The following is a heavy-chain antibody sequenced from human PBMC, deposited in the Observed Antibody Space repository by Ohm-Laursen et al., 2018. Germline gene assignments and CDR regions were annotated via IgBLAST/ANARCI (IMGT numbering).Heavy chain of an antibody. Sequence: TLSLTCTVSGGSISSFYWSWIRQPPGKGLEWIGHVYYSGSTNYSPSVKSRVTISVDRSKSQFSLKLSSVTAADTAVYYCARGDYGCFDYWGQGILVTVSS. J-gene: IGHJ4*02. CDR3: ARGDYGCFDY. CDR1: GGSISSFY. CDR2: VYYSGST. D-gene: IGHD3-10*01. V-gene: IGHV4-59*01.